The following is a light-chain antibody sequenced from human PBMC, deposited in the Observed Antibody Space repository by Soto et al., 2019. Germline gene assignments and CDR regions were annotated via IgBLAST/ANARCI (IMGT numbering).Light chain of an antibody. J-gene: IGKJ5*01. Sequence: DIQMTQSTSSVSASVGDRVTITCRASQGISSWIAWYQQKPGTAPKLLINDASNLETGVPPRFSGSGSGTDFSVTISSLQPEDIATYYCQQYHSLPITFGQGTRLEIK. CDR3: QQYHSLPIT. CDR1: QGISSW. CDR2: DAS. V-gene: IGKV1-33*01.